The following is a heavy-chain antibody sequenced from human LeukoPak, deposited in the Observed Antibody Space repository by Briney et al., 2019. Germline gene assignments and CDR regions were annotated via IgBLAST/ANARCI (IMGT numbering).Heavy chain of an antibody. Sequence: SETLSLTCAVYGGSFSGYYWSWIRQPPGKGLEWIGEINHSGSTNYNPSLKSRVTISVDTSKSQFSLKLSSVTAADTAVYYCARGGLISLANTPLGAFDIWGQGTMVSVSS. CDR3: ARGGLISLANTPLGAFDI. CDR2: INHSGST. D-gene: IGHD3/OR15-3a*01. V-gene: IGHV4-34*01. CDR1: GGSFSGYY. J-gene: IGHJ3*02.